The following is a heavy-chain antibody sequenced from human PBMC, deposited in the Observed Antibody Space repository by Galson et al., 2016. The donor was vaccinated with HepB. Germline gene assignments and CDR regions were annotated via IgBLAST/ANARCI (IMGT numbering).Heavy chain of an antibody. CDR1: AFTFSNYG. J-gene: IGHJ4*02. D-gene: IGHD6-19*01. CDR3: AKSKAGVWSYYFDY. V-gene: IGHV3-33*06. CDR2: ICTDGSNK. Sequence: SLRLSCAASAFTFSNYGMHWVRQAPGKGLEWVAGICTDGSNKYYGDSVKGRFTITRDNSKNTLYLQMNSLRAEDTAVYYSAKSKAGVWSYYFDYWGQGTLVTVSS.